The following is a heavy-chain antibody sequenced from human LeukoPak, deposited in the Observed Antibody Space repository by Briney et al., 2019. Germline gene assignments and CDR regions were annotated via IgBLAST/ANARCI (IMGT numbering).Heavy chain of an antibody. CDR1: GYX. D-gene: IGHD3-10*01. J-gene: IGHJ5*02. CDR3: ARGIIDYYGSGSKPNWFDP. Sequence: GYXXXXIRQXPXKGLEXXXXXXXSGSTYYNPSLKSRVTISVDRSKNQFSLKLSSVTAADTAVYYCARGIIDYYGSGSKPNWFDPWGQGTLVTVSS. CDR2: XXXSGST. V-gene: IGHV4-30-2*01.